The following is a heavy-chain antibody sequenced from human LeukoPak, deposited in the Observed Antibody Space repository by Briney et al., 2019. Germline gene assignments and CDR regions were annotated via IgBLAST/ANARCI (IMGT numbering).Heavy chain of an antibody. Sequence: GSLRLPCAASGFTFSSYAMSWVRQAPGKGLEWVSAISGSGGSTYYADSVKGRFTISRDNSKNTLYLQMNSLRAEDTAVYYCAKDRRGYSYGYPRDFDYWGQGTLVTVSS. V-gene: IGHV3-23*01. CDR1: GFTFSSYA. CDR3: AKDRRGYSYGYPRDFDY. D-gene: IGHD5-18*01. J-gene: IGHJ4*02. CDR2: ISGSGGST.